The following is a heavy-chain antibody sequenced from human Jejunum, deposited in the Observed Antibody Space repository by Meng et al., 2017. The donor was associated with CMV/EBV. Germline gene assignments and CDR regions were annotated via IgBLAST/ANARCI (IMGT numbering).Heavy chain of an antibody. CDR1: GDSISSGDYS. CDR2: IYYNGNA. V-gene: IGHV4-30-4*08. Sequence: QVQLQRSGPRLVKPSQTLSLTCTVSGDSISSGDYSWNWIRQSPGKGLEWIGYIYYNGNAYYNPSLQSRVSISVDTSKNEFSLNLNSVTAADTALYFCARGGIFRGIDYWGQGTLVTVSS. CDR3: ARGGIFRGIDY. D-gene: IGHD3-10*01. J-gene: IGHJ4*02.